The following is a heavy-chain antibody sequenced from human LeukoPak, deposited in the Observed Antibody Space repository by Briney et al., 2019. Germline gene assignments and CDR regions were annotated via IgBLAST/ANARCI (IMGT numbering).Heavy chain of an antibody. CDR3: ARRSMVQHLDV. D-gene: IGHD3-10*01. V-gene: IGHV7-4-1*02. Sequence: ASVKVSCKASGYTFTNHSINWVRQAPGQGLEYMGWIDTNTGNPTYAQAFTGRIVFSLDTSISTAYLDIRSLKAEDTAVYFCARRSMVQHLDVWGKGTTVIVSS. CDR2: IDTNTGNP. CDR1: GYTFTNHS. J-gene: IGHJ6*04.